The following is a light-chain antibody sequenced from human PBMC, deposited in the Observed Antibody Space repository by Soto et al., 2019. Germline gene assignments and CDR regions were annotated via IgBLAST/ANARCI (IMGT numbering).Light chain of an antibody. Sequence: QSVLTQPPSVSGAPGQRVTISCTGSSSNIGAGYDVHWYKQLPGTAPKLLIYGNSNRPSGVPDRFSGSKSGTSASLTITGLQAEDEADYYCQSYDSSLSGAAFGTGTKVTVL. CDR1: SSNIGAGYD. J-gene: IGLJ1*01. CDR2: GNS. CDR3: QSYDSSLSGAA. V-gene: IGLV1-40*01.